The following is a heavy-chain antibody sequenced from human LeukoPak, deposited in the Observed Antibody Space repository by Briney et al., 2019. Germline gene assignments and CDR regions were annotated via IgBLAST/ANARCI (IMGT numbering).Heavy chain of an antibody. J-gene: IGHJ1*01. CDR3: ARGICAGAATGFQH. Sequence: GASVKVSCKASGYTFTGYYLHWVRQAPGQGLELMGWINPNNGGTNYAQKFQGRVTMTRDTSISTAYMELSRLRSDDTAVYYCARGICAGAATGFQHWGQGTLGTVSS. V-gene: IGHV1-2*02. D-gene: IGHD2-15*01. CDR2: INPNNGGT. CDR1: GYTFTGYY.